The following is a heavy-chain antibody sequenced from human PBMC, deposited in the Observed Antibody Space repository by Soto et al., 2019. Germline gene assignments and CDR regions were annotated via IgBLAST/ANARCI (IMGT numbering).Heavy chain of an antibody. V-gene: IGHV3-30*18. CDR2: VSYDGSKK. J-gene: IGHJ4*02. CDR3: AKDHHAIAVAGSPVDY. CDR1: GLSFSSYG. D-gene: IGHD6-19*01. Sequence: QVQLVEAGGGVVQPERSLRLSCAASGLSFSSYGMHWVREAPGKGREWVASVSYDGSKKYYANSAKGRFTISRDNSNNMLYLQMSSLRVEDTAVYYCAKDHHAIAVAGSPVDYWGQGTLVIVSS.